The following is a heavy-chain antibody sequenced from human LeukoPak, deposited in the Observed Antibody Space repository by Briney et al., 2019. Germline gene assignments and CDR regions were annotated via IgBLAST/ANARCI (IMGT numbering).Heavy chain of an antibody. Sequence: ASVKVSCKASGYTFTSYGISWVRQAPGQGLEWMGWVSAYNGNTNYAQKVQGRVTMTTDTSTSTAYMELRSLRSDDTAVYYCARDPQQLVGATGGGFNFWGQGTLVTVSS. CDR1: GYTFTSYG. J-gene: IGHJ4*02. D-gene: IGHD1-26*01. CDR3: ARDPQQLVGATGGGFNF. V-gene: IGHV1-18*01. CDR2: VSAYNGNT.